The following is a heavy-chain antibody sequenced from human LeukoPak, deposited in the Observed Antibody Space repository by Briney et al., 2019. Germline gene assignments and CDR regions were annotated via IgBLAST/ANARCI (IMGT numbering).Heavy chain of an antibody. V-gene: IGHV4-39*01. D-gene: IGHD3-22*01. Sequence: SETLSLTCTVSGGSISSSSYYWGWIRQPPGTGLEWIGSIYYSGSTYYNPSLKSRVTISVDTSKNQFSLKLSSVTAADTAVYYCARQGYYDSSGYYYPFDYWGQGTLVTVSS. CDR1: GGSISSSSYY. CDR2: IYYSGST. J-gene: IGHJ4*02. CDR3: ARQGYYDSSGYYYPFDY.